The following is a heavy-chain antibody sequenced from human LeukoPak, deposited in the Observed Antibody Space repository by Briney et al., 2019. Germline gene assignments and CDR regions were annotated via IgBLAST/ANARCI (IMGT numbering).Heavy chain of an antibody. CDR1: GFTFSSYA. CDR3: AKDIAVAGTVGYGMDV. Sequence: GGSLRLSCAASGFTFSSYAMSWVRQAPGKGLEWVSGISWNSGSIGYADSVKGRFTISRDNAKNSLYLQMNSLRAEDTALYYCAKDIAVAGTVGYGMDVWGQGTLVTVSS. V-gene: IGHV3-9*01. J-gene: IGHJ6*02. CDR2: ISWNSGSI. D-gene: IGHD6-19*01.